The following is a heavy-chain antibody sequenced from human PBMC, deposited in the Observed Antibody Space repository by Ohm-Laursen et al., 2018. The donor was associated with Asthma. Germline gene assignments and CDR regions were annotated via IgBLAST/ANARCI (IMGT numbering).Heavy chain of an antibody. CDR2: ISYDGSNK. Sequence: SLRLSCAASGFTFRSYAMHWVRQAPGKGLEWVAVISYDGSNKYYADSVKGRFTISRDNSKNTLYLQMNSLRAEDTAVYYCAKDVYGGDYNPGYFDYWGQGTLVTVSS. V-gene: IGHV3-30*04. CDR3: AKDVYGGDYNPGYFDY. J-gene: IGHJ4*02. D-gene: IGHD4-17*01. CDR1: GFTFRSYA.